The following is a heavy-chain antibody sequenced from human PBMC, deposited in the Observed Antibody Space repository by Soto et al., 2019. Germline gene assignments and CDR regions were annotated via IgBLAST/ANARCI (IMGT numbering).Heavy chain of an antibody. D-gene: IGHD3-16*01. V-gene: IGHV4-34*01. CDR3: ARPLGGAFDI. J-gene: IGHJ3*02. Sequence: QVQLQQWGAGLLKPSETLSLTCAVYGGSFSGYYWSWIRQPPGKGLEWIGEINHSGSTNYNPSLNSRVTISVDTSKNQFSLKLSSVTAADTAVYYCARPLGGAFDIWGQGTMVTVSS. CDR2: INHSGST. CDR1: GGSFSGYY.